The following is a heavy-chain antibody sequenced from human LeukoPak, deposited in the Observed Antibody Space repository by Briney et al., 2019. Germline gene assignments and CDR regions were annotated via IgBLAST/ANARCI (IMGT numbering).Heavy chain of an antibody. Sequence: ASVKVSCKASGYTFTSYGISWVRQATGQGLEWMGWMNPNSGNTGYAQKFQGRVTMTRNTSISTAYMELSSLRSEDTAVYYCARGAYSSGWFDAFDIWGQGTMVTVSS. D-gene: IGHD6-19*01. CDR3: ARGAYSSGWFDAFDI. J-gene: IGHJ3*02. CDR1: GYTFTSYG. V-gene: IGHV1-8*02. CDR2: MNPNSGNT.